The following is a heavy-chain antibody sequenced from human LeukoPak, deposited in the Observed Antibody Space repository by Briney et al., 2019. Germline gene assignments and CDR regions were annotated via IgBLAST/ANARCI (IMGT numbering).Heavy chain of an antibody. Sequence: PGGSLRLSCAASGFTFSSYSMNWVRQAPGKGLEWVSYISSSSSTIYYADSVKGRFTISRDNAKDSVYLQMNSLRAEDTAVYYCTRARYFGWSNQSPGALDIWGQGTMVTVSS. V-gene: IGHV3-48*04. D-gene: IGHD3-9*01. CDR1: GFTFSSYS. CDR3: TRARYFGWSNQSPGALDI. CDR2: ISSSSSTI. J-gene: IGHJ3*02.